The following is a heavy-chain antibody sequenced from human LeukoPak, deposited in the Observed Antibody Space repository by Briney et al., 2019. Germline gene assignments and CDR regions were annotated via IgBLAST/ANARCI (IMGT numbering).Heavy chain of an antibody. CDR3: ARVAKRFLEPTSYYFDY. D-gene: IGHD3-3*01. CDR1: GYTFTSYA. Sequence: GASVTVSCTASGYTFTSYAMHWVRQAPGQRLEWMGWINAGNGNTKYSQKFQGRVTITRDTSASTAYMELSSLRSEDTAVYYCARVAKRFLEPTSYYFDYWGQGTLVTVSS. J-gene: IGHJ4*02. V-gene: IGHV1-3*01. CDR2: INAGNGNT.